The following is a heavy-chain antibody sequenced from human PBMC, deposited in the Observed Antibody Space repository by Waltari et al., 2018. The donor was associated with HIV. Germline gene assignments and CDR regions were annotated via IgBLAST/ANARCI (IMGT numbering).Heavy chain of an antibody. CDR1: GYTFNNYV. CDR3: GRDLFPRLQLRSDWIDP. V-gene: IGHV1-18*01. CDR2: ISVFNANT. D-gene: IGHD1-1*01. J-gene: IGHJ5*02. Sequence: QVQLEQSGTEVKKPGASVKVSCRASGYTFNNYVITWVRQAPGQGVEWMGWISVFNANTNYAQKFQGRVTMTADTATRTVYLELRSLKSDDTAVYFCGRDLFPRLQLRSDWIDPWGQGTLVIVSS.